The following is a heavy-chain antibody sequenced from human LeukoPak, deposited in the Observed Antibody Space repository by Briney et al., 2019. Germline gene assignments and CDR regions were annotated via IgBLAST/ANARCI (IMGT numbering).Heavy chain of an antibody. CDR3: ARGASHGSGSYWSHYYYYMDV. CDR1: GFTVSSNS. J-gene: IGHJ6*03. D-gene: IGHD3-10*01. Sequence: GGSLRLSCTVSGFTVSSNSMSWVRQAPGKGLEWVSFIYSDNTHYSDSVKGRFTISRDNSKNPLYLQMNSLRAEDTAVYYCARGASHGSGSYWSHYYYYMDVWGKGTTVTISS. CDR2: IYSDNT. V-gene: IGHV3-53*01.